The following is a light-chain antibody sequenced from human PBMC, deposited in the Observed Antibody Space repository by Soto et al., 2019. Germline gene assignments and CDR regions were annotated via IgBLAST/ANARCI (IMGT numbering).Light chain of an antibody. CDR2: GAS. V-gene: IGKV3-20*01. Sequence: EIVLPQSPGTLSLSPGERSTLSCRARQSVSSSYLAWYQQKPGQAPRLLIYGASSRATGIPDRFSGSGSGTDFTLTISRLEPEDFAVYYCQQYGSSPPITFGQGKRLEIK. J-gene: IGKJ5*01. CDR1: QSVSSSY. CDR3: QQYGSSPPIT.